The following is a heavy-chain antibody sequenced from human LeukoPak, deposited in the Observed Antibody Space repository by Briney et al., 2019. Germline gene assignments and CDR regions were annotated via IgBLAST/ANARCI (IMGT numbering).Heavy chain of an antibody. CDR1: GGSVSSYY. Sequence: SETLSLTCTVSGGSVSSYYWSWIRQPPGKGLEWIGYIYYSGSTNYNPSLKSRVTISVDTSKNQFSLKLGSVTAADTAVYYCARDKWSGEAFDIWGQGTMVTVSS. CDR3: ARDKWSGEAFDI. D-gene: IGHD3-3*01. J-gene: IGHJ3*02. CDR2: IYYSGST. V-gene: IGHV4-59*02.